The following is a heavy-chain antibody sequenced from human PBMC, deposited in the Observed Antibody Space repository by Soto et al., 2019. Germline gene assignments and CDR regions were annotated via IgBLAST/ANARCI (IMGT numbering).Heavy chain of an antibody. V-gene: IGHV4-38-2*02. CDR1: GYAISSGYY. CDR2: IYHSGST. J-gene: IGHJ6*02. D-gene: IGHD4-17*01. Sequence: SETLSLTCTVSGYAISSGYYWGWIRQPPGKGLEWIGSIYHSGSTYYNPSLKSRVTISVDTSKNQFSLKLSSVTAADTAVYYCARDRALMTTWDYYYYGVDVWGQGTTVTVSS. CDR3: ARDRALMTTWDYYYYGVDV.